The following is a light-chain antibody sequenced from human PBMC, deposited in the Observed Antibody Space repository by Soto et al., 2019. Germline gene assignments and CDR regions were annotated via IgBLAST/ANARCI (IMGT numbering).Light chain of an antibody. V-gene: IGLV2-14*01. CDR1: SSDVGGYNY. CDR2: EVS. J-gene: IGLJ1*01. CDR3: SSSTSSSPL. Sequence: QSALTQPASVSGSPGQSITISCTGTSSDVGGYNYVSWYQQHPGKAPKLMIYEVSNRPSGVSNRFSGSKSGNTASLTISGLQAEDEADYYCSSSTSSSPLFGTGTKVTVL.